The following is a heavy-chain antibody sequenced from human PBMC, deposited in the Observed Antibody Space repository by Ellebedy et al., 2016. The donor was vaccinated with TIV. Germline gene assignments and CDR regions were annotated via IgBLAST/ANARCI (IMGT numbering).Heavy chain of an antibody. CDR3: ARTDPWQPIDD. CDR1: GGSVSSTRYY. D-gene: IGHD2-21*02. Sequence: MPSETLSLTCSVSGGSVSSTRYYWAWIRQPPGKGLEYIGSVYYSGSPYYNQSFKSRVTLSADTSKTRFSLNLRTVTAADTAVYYCARTDPWQPIDDWGQGILVSVSS. J-gene: IGHJ4*02. V-gene: IGHV4-39*01. CDR2: VYYSGSP.